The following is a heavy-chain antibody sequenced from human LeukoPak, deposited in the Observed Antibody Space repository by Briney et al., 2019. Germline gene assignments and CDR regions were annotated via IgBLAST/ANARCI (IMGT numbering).Heavy chain of an antibody. J-gene: IGHJ4*02. CDR2: ISGSGGTT. CDR1: GFTFSSYA. D-gene: IGHD6-19*01. V-gene: IGHV3-23*01. Sequence: GGSLRLSCAASGFTFSSYAMSWVRQAPGKGLEWVSAISGSGGTTYYADSVKGRFTISRDNAKNSLYLQMNSLRAEDTAVYYCARGPRTVAGDYWGQGTLVTVSS. CDR3: ARGPRTVAGDY.